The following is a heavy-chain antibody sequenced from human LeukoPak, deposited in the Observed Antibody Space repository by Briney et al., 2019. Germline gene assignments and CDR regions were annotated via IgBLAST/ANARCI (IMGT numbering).Heavy chain of an antibody. V-gene: IGHV3-74*03. D-gene: IGHD6-13*01. J-gene: IGHJ4*02. Sequence: GGSLRLSCAASGLTFSPFWRPGVRQAPGKGLVWVSRINNDGTNTMYADSVKGRFTISRDNARNTLYLQMNSLRDDDTAVYYCALDYNSSPDVWGQGTLVTVSS. CDR1: GLTFSPFW. CDR2: INNDGTNT. CDR3: ALDYNSSPDV.